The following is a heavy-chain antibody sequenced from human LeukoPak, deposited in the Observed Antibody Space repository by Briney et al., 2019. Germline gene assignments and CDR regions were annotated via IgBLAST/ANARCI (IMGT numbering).Heavy chain of an antibody. CDR1: GYTFTEYY. V-gene: IGHV1-2*02. Sequence: ASVKVSCKASGYTFTEYYMHWVRQAPGQGLEWMGWINPNTGGTNYAQRFQGRVTMTRDTSISTAYMELSRVRSDDTAVYYCARGVYCSGGSCYSRGVDWFDPWGQGTLVTVSS. CDR2: INPNTGGT. CDR3: ARGVYCSGGSCYSRGVDWFDP. D-gene: IGHD2-15*01. J-gene: IGHJ5*02.